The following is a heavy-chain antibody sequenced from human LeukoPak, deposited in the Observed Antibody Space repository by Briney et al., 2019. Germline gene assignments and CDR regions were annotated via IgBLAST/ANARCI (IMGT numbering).Heavy chain of an antibody. D-gene: IGHD1-26*01. CDR1: GYRFTSYW. CDR2: IYPGDSDT. V-gene: IGHV5-51*01. Sequence: GESPKISFQGSGYRFTSYWIGWVRPMPGKGLEWMGIIYPGDSDTSYSPSFQGQVTISADKSISTAYLQWSSLKASDTAMYYCARRTPIGPTNFDYWGQGTLVTVSS. CDR3: ARRTPIGPTNFDY. J-gene: IGHJ4*02.